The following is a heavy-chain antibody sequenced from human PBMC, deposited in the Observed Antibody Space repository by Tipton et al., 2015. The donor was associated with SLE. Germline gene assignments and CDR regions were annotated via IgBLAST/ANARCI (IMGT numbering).Heavy chain of an antibody. D-gene: IGHD3-16*02. CDR1: GGSISSTNHY. CDR3: ARSVWGSYRYYYFDY. J-gene: IGHJ4*02. CDR2: IYFSGST. V-gene: IGHV4-39*07. Sequence: TLSLTCTVSGGSISSTNHYWGWIRQPPGRGLEWIGSIYFSGSTYYNPSLKSRVTISVDTSKNQFSLKLSSVTAADTAVYYCARSVWGSYRYYYFDYWGQGTLVTVSS.